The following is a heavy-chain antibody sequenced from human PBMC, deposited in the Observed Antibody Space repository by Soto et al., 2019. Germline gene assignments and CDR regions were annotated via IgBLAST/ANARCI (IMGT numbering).Heavy chain of an antibody. CDR1: GGSFSGYY. CDR2: INHSGST. J-gene: IGHJ4*02. V-gene: IGHV4-34*01. CDR3: ARDILAAAGTPFDY. D-gene: IGHD6-13*01. Sequence: SETLSLTCAFYGGSFSGYYWSLIRQPPGKGLEWIGEINHSGSTNYNPSLKSRVTISVDTSKNQFSLKLSSVTAADTAVYYCARDILAAAGTPFDYWGQGTLVTVSS.